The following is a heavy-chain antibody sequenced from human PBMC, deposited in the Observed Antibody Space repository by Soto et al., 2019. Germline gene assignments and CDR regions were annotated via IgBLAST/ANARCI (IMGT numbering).Heavy chain of an antibody. V-gene: IGHV4-34*02. CDR1: GASFSGYY. CDR2: INQSGST. J-gene: IGHJ4*02. CDR3: AIRFSGTGRYFDY. D-gene: IGHD1-1*01. Sequence: QVQLQQWGAGLLKPSETLSLSCAVYGASFSGYYWNWIRQPPGKGLEWIGEINQSGSTNYSPSLKTRVTISVDTSKKQFSLRVSSVTAADTAVYYCAIRFSGTGRYFDYWGQGTRVTVSS.